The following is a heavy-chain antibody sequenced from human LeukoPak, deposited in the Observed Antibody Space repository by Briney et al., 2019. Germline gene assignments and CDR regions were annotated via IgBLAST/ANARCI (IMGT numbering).Heavy chain of an antibody. CDR2: TKQDETEK. D-gene: IGHD1-26*01. CDR1: GFTFTSYW. CDR3: ARDSASYFHDY. Sequence: GGSLRLSCAASGFTFTSYWMSWVRQAPGKGLEWVADTKQDETEKHYADSVKGRFTISRDNAQNSLYLQMNSLRADDTAVYYCARDSASYFHDYWGQGTLVTVSS. J-gene: IGHJ4*02. V-gene: IGHV3-7*01.